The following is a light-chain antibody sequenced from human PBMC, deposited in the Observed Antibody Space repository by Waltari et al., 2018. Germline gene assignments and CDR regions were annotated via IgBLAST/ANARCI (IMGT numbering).Light chain of an antibody. J-gene: IGKJ4*01. CDR2: AAS. Sequence: DLQMTQPPSSLSPSVGDRVTITCRASQSISTYLNWYQQKPGKAPNLLIYAASSLQSGVPSRFSGSGSGTDFTLTISSLQPEDFATYYCQQSYSPLTFGGGTKVEIK. V-gene: IGKV1-39*01. CDR1: QSISTY. CDR3: QQSYSPLT.